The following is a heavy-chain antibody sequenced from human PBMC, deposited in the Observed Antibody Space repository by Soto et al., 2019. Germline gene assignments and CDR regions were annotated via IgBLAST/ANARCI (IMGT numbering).Heavy chain of an antibody. CDR3: ARDEDYDILTGSHPTHYSYYYGMDV. J-gene: IGHJ6*02. D-gene: IGHD3-9*01. CDR1: GGTFSSYA. V-gene: IGHV1-69*13. CDR2: IIPIFGTA. Sequence: SVKVSCKASGGTFSSYAISWVRQAPGQGLEWMGGIIPIFGTANYAQKFQGRVTITADESTSTAYMELSSMRSEDTAVYYCARDEDYDILTGSHPTHYSYYYGMDVWGQGTTVTVSS.